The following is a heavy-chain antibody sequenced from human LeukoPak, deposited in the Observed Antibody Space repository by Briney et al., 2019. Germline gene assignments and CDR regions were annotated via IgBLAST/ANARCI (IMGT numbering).Heavy chain of an antibody. CDR3: ARDLGGVSAGYEY. CDR1: GGSISTYY. D-gene: IGHD3-9*01. V-gene: IGHV4-59*01. J-gene: IGHJ4*02. Sequence: PSETLSLTCTVSGGSISTYYWSWIRQPPGKGLEWIGYIYYTGSPNYNPSLKSRVTISVDTSKNQFSLKLSSVTAADTAVYYRARDLGGVSAGYEYWGQGTLVTVSS. CDR2: IYYTGSP.